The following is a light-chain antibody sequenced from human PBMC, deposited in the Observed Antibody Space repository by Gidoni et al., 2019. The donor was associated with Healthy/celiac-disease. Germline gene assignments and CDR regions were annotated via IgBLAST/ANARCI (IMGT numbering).Light chain of an antibody. V-gene: IGKV1-27*01. J-gene: IGKJ1*01. Sequence: DLQMTQSPSSLSASVGDRVTITCRASHGISNYLAWYQQKPGKVPKLLIYAASTLQSGVPSRFSGSGSGTDFTLTISSLQPEDVATYYCQKYNSAPQTFGQGTKVEIK. CDR1: HGISNY. CDR2: AAS. CDR3: QKYNSAPQT.